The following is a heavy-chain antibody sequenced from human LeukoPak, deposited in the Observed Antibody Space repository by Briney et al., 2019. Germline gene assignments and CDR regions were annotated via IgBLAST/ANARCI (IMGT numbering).Heavy chain of an antibody. CDR3: ARDAGWGYYDL. V-gene: IGHV3-7*01. CDR2: IDKHGSAK. CDR1: GFTFSTSW. D-gene: IGHD1-26*01. J-gene: IGHJ4*02. Sequence: HPGGSLRLSCVASGFTFSTSWVTWVRQAPGKGLEWVANIDKHGSAKYYVDSVKGRFAISRDYASNSVFLQMVSLRAEDTSVYYCARDAGWGYYDLWGQGTPVTVSS.